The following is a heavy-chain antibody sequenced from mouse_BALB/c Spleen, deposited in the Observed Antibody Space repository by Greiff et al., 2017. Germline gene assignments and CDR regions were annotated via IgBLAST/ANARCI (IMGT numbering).Heavy chain of an antibody. J-gene: IGHJ2*01. Sequence: EVQRVESGGGLVQPGGSRKLSCAASGFTFSSFGMHWVRQAPEKGLEWVAYISSGSSTIYYADTVKGRFTISRDNPKNTLFLQMTSLRSEDTAMYYCARGGLTTVVADYWGQGTTLTVSS. CDR2: ISSGSSTI. D-gene: IGHD1-1*01. V-gene: IGHV5-17*02. CDR1: GFTFSSFG. CDR3: ARGGLTTVVADY.